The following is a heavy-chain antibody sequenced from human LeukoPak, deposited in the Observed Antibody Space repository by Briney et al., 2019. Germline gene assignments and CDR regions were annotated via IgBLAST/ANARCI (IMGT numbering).Heavy chain of an antibody. Sequence: GASVKVSSLASGYTFTSDGISWVRQAPGQGLEWMGWISEYNDNTKSAQNLQGRVTMTTDTSTSTAYMELRSLRSDDTAVYYCARVEFGGFDPWGQGTVVTVCS. CDR2: ISEYNDNT. CDR3: ARVEFGGFDP. J-gene: IGHJ5*02. V-gene: IGHV1-18*01. D-gene: IGHD3-10*01. CDR1: GYTFTSDG.